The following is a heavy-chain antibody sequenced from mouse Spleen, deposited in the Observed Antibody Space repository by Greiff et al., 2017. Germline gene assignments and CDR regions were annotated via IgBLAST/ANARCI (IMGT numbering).Heavy chain of an antibody. CDR3: ARPTMITTDAMDY. V-gene: IGHV1-82*01. CDR2: IYPGDGDT. J-gene: IGHJ4*01. D-gene: IGHD2-4*01. Sequence: VQLPQSGPELVKPGASVKISCKASGYAFRSSWMNWVKQRPGKGLEWIGRIYPGDGDTNYNGKFKGKATLTADKSSSTAYMQLSSLTSEDSAVYFCARPTMITTDAMDYWGQGTSVTVSS. CDR1: GYAFRSSW.